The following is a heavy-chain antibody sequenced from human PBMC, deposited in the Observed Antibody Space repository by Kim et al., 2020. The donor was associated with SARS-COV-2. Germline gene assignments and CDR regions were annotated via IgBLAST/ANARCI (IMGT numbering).Heavy chain of an antibody. CDR3: TRLSWGPGMVFHKEHREGQEALDV. CDR2: IYPGDSDT. Sequence: GESLKISCQGSGYNFRDFWIVWVRQMPGKGLEVMGIIYPGDSDTRYSPSFRGQVTISADNSISTAYLQWSTLKASDSAMYYCTRLSWGPGMVFHKEHREGQEALDVWGQGTKVTVS. CDR1: GYNFRDFW. J-gene: IGHJ6*02. D-gene: IGHD2-8*01. V-gene: IGHV5-51*01.